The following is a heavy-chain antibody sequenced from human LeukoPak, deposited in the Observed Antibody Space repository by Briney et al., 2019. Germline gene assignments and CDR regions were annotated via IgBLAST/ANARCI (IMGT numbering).Heavy chain of an antibody. CDR2: ISSNGGTT. CDR1: GFTFSTYT. V-gene: IGHV3-64*01. Sequence: GGSLRLSCAASGFTFSTYTMHWVRQAPGKGLEYVSAISSNGGTTYYANSVKGRFTISRDNSKNTLYLQMGSLRAEDMAVYYCARTPSGVVVITSYDYWGQGTLVTVSS. D-gene: IGHD3-22*01. CDR3: ARTPSGVVVITSYDY. J-gene: IGHJ4*02.